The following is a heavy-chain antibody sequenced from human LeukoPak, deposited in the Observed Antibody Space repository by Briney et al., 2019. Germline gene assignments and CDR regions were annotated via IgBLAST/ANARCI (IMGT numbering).Heavy chain of an antibody. CDR2: IYYSGST. D-gene: IGHD6-6*01. Sequence: TSETLSLTCTVSGGSISSSSYYWGWIRQPPGKGLEWIGSIYYSGSTYYNPSLKSRVTISVDTSKNQFSLKLSSVTAADTAVYYCARHMIEHSSSSLFQHWGQGTLVTVSS. V-gene: IGHV4-39*01. CDR1: GGSISSSSYY. CDR3: ARHMIEHSSSSLFQH. J-gene: IGHJ1*01.